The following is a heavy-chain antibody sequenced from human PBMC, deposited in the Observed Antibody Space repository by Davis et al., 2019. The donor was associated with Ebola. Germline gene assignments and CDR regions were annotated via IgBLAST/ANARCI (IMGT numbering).Heavy chain of an antibody. D-gene: IGHD6-19*01. CDR1: GFTFSSYG. CDR2: ISYNGVNE. CDR3: VRGSGWYTDYYFDS. J-gene: IGHJ4*02. Sequence: GESLKISCAASGFTFSSYGMHWVRQAPGTGLEWVALISYNGVNEDYEDSVKGRFTISRDNSKNTLFLQMNSLRPEDTAVYYCVRGSGWYTDYYFDSWGQGTLVTVSS. V-gene: IGHV3-30*03.